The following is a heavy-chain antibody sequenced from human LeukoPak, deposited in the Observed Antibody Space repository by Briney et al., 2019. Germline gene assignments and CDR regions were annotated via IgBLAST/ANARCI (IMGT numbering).Heavy chain of an antibody. CDR2: IYHSGST. V-gene: IGHV4-59*01. CDR1: GGSIIGYY. D-gene: IGHD3-10*01. Sequence: PSETLSLTCXVSGGSIIGYYWNWIRQPPGKGLDWIGYIYHSGSTNYNPSLKSRVTISVDTSKTQISLKLRAVTAADTAVYYCARSRVWSYYWGYFDYWGQGTLVTVSS. J-gene: IGHJ4*02. CDR3: ARSRVWSYYWGYFDY.